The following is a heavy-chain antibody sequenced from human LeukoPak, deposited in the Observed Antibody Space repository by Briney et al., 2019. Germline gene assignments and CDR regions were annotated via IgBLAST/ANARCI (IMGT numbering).Heavy chain of an antibody. V-gene: IGHV1-2*04. J-gene: IGHJ4*02. Sequence: GASVKVSCKASGYTFTGYYMHWVRQAPGQGLEWMGWINPNSGGTNYAQKLQGWVTMTRDTSISTAYMELSRLRSDDTAVYYCARSVVPAADFDYWGQGTLVIVSS. CDR2: INPNSGGT. D-gene: IGHD2-2*01. CDR1: GYTFTGYY. CDR3: ARSVVPAADFDY.